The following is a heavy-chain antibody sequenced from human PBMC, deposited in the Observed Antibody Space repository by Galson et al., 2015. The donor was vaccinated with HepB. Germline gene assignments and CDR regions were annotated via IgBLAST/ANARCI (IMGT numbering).Heavy chain of an antibody. CDR1: GFTFGDYA. D-gene: IGHD3-22*01. Sequence: SLRLSCAASGFTFGDYALTWFRQAPGKGLEWVSLIRSKPYGGTTEYAASVKGRCTISRDDSKSIAFLQMTSLRTEDTAVYYCTRVSRNMYFESSGIFDIWGQGTLVTVSS. V-gene: IGHV3-49*03. CDR2: IRSKPYGGTT. J-gene: IGHJ4*02. CDR3: TRVSRNMYFESSGIFDI.